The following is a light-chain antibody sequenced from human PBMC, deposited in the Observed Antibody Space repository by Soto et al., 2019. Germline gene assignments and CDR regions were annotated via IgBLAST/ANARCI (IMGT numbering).Light chain of an antibody. J-gene: IGLJ1*01. CDR2: DVT. Sequence: QSVLTQPASVSGSPGQSIAISCTGTGSDVGAYNYVSWYQQHPGKVPKLVIYDVTNRPSGVSDRFSGSKSGNTASLTISGLQAEDEADYYCSSYTSNTTPYVFGTGTKVTVL. CDR1: GSDVGAYNY. CDR3: SSYTSNTTPYV. V-gene: IGLV2-14*01.